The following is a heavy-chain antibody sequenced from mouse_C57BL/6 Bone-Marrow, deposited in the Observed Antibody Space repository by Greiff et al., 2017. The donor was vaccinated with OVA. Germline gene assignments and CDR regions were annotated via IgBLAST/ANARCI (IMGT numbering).Heavy chain of an antibody. CDR3: ARSFSGY. J-gene: IGHJ2*01. CDR2: ISSGSSTI. CDR1: GFTFSDSG. V-gene: IGHV5-17*01. Sequence: EVKLVESGGGLVKPGGSLKLSCAASGFTFSDSGMHWVRQAPEKGLEWVAYISSGSSTIYYADTVKGRFTISRDNAKNTLFLQMTSLRSEDTAMYYCARSFSGYWGQGTTLTVSS. D-gene: IGHD6-2*01.